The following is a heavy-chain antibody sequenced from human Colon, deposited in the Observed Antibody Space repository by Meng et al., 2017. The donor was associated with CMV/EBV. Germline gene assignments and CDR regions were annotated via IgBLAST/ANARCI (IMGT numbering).Heavy chain of an antibody. V-gene: IGHV3-48*04. CDR3: ARDPFIKAFDI. J-gene: IGHJ3*02. Sequence: GGSLRLSCAASGFTFSSYSMTWVRQAPGKGLEWVSFIGSNSSAIYYADSLKGRFTVSRDNANNSLFLQMDSLRAEDTAVYYCARDPFIKAFDIWGQGTMVTVSS. CDR2: IGSNSSAI. CDR1: GFTFSSYS.